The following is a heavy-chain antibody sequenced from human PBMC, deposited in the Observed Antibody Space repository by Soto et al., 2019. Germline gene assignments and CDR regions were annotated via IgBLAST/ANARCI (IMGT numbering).Heavy chain of an antibody. CDR1: GGTFSSYA. Sequence: SVKVSCKASGGTFSSYAISWGRQAPGQGLEWMGGIIPIFGTANYAQKFQGRVTITADESTSTAYMELSSLRPEDTAVYYCASIETYYYDSSGYYPMDYWGQGTLVTVSS. V-gene: IGHV1-69*01. CDR3: ASIETYYYDSSGYYPMDY. D-gene: IGHD3-22*01. J-gene: IGHJ4*02. CDR2: IIPIFGTA.